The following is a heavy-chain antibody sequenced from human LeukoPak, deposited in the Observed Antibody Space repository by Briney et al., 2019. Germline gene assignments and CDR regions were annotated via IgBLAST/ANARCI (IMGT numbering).Heavy chain of an antibody. Sequence: GGSLRLSCEVSGFSFSSYEMNWARQAPGKGLEWVSYISRSATTISYADSVKGRFTISRDNAKNSLYLQMNSLRTEDTAVYYCARSLDTAMVLSPSYFDSWGHGTLVTVSS. J-gene: IGHJ4*01. D-gene: IGHD5-18*01. CDR2: ISRSATTI. CDR1: GFSFSSYE. V-gene: IGHV3-48*03. CDR3: ARSLDTAMVLSPSYFDS.